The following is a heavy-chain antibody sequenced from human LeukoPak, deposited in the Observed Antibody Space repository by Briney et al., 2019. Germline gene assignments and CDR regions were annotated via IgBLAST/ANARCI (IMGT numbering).Heavy chain of an antibody. CDR2: IYTSGST. D-gene: IGHD6-13*01. J-gene: IGHJ5*02. CDR3: ARVSTRDKGAQQQLVRGLWFDP. Sequence: PSETLSLTCTVSGGSISSYYWSWIRQPAGKGLEWIGRIYTSGSTNYNPSLKSRVTMSVDTSKNQFSLKLSSVTAADTAVYYCARVSTRDKGAQQQLVRGLWFDPWGQGTLVTVSS. V-gene: IGHV4-4*07. CDR1: GGSISSYY.